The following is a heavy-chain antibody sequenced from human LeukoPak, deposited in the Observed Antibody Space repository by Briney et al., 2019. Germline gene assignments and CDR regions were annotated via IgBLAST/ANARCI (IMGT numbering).Heavy chain of an antibody. CDR1: GGTFSSYA. V-gene: IGHV1-69*06. Sequence: ASVKVSCKASGGTFSSYAISWVRQAPGQGLEWMGGIIPIFGTTDYAQKFQGRVTITADKFTSTVYMELSSLRSEDTAVYYCARFRTAMQLWKGYYFDYWGQGTLVTVSS. CDR2: IIPIFGTT. CDR3: ARFRTAMQLWKGYYFDY. J-gene: IGHJ4*02. D-gene: IGHD5-18*01.